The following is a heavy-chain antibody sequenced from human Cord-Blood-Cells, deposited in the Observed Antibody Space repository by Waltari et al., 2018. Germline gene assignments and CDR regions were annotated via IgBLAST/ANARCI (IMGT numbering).Heavy chain of an antibody. CDR2: IYYSGST. CDR1: GGSISSYY. Sequence: QVQLQESGPGLVKPSETLSLTCTVSGGSISSYYWSWIRQPPGKGLEWIGYIYYSGSTNYNPALKSRVTIPVDTSKNQFSLKLSSVTAADTAVYYCARRRIAAAGTNYYYYYMDVWGKGTTVTVSS. J-gene: IGHJ6*03. D-gene: IGHD6-13*01. CDR3: ARRRIAAAGTNYYYYYMDV. V-gene: IGHV4-59*08.